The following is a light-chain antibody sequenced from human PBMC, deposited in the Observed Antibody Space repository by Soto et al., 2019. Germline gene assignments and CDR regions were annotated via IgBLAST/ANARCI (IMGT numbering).Light chain of an antibody. V-gene: IGKV3-15*01. CDR1: QSVSSN. Sequence: EIVMTQSPATLSVSPGERATLSCRASQSVSSNLAWYQQKPGQAPRLLIYGASTRATGIPARFSGSGSGTDFTLTISRLEPEDSAVYYCQQYVTSPEWMFGQGTKVDIK. CDR3: QQYVTSPEWM. J-gene: IGKJ1*01. CDR2: GAS.